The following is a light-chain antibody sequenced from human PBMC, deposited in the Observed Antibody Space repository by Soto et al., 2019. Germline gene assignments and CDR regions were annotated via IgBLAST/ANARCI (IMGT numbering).Light chain of an antibody. CDR3: CSFAGTDSYV. J-gene: IGLJ1*01. Sequence: QSVLTQPGSLSGSPGQSVPISCTGTSSDVGGYNYVSWYQQHPGKAPKLIVHDVSQRPSGVPDRFSGSKSGNTASLTISGLQAEDEADYYCCSFAGTDSYVFGVGTKVTVL. CDR1: SSDVGGYNY. V-gene: IGLV2-11*01. CDR2: DVS.